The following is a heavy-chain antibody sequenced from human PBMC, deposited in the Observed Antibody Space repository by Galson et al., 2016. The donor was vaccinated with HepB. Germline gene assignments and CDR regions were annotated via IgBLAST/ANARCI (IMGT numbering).Heavy chain of an antibody. V-gene: IGHV3-30*04. D-gene: IGHD3-3*01. CDR3: ARGGGRHDTPALKYYFDY. J-gene: IGHJ4*02. Sequence: SLRLSCAASGFTFSRYAMHWVRQAPGKGLEWVALISYDGRNKNYAESVKGRFTIARDNSKNTLYLQMNSLRAEDTAVYYCARGGGRHDTPALKYYFDYWGQGTLVTVSS. CDR1: GFTFSRYA. CDR2: ISYDGRNK.